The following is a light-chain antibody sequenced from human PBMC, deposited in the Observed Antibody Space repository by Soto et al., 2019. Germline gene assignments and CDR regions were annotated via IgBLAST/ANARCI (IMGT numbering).Light chain of an antibody. CDR2: HVS. CDR1: SSDVGAYNF. Sequence: QSVLTQPASVSGSPGQSITISCTGTSSDVGAYNFVSWYQQHPGKAPKLIVYHVSDRPSGFSSRFSGSKSGNSASLTISGLHAEDEVEYYCSSYAGKGAFIFVTGAKVTVL. J-gene: IGLJ1*01. CDR3: SSYAGKGAFI. V-gene: IGLV2-14*03.